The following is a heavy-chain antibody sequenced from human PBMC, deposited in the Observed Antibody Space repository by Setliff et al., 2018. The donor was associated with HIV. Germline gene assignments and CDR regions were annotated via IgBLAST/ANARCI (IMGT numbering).Heavy chain of an antibody. CDR3: ARGRRSAAAGTRWDYMDV. V-gene: IGHV4-34*01. J-gene: IGHJ6*03. Sequence: SETLSLTCAVYGGSFSGYSWSWIRQSPGKGLEWIGEINHSGSTNYNPSLKSRLTTSADTSKKQFSLRLSSVAAADTAVYYCARGRRSAAAGTRWDYMDVWGKGTTVTVSS. CDR2: INHSGST. D-gene: IGHD6-13*01. CDR1: GGSFSGYS.